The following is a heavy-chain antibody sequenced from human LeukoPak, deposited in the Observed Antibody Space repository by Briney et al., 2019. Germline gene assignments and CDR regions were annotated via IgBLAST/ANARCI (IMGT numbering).Heavy chain of an antibody. J-gene: IGHJ4*02. D-gene: IGHD5-18*01. CDR1: GFTFSRHL. V-gene: IGHV3-74*01. CDR3: TSDTAYTALGIDY. CDR2: INNDGSGA. Sequence: QPGGSLRLSCAASGFTFSRHLMHWVRQAPGKGLVWVSRINNDGSGANYADSVKGRFTISRDNAKNTLYLQMSSLRAEDTAVYYCTSDTAYTALGIDYWGQGTLVTVSS.